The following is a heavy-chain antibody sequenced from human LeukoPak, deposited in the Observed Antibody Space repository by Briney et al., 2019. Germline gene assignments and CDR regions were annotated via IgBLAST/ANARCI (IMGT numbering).Heavy chain of an antibody. D-gene: IGHD6-19*01. Sequence: GGSLRLSCAASGFTFSSYSMNWVRQAPGKGLEWVSSTSSSSSYIYYADSVKGRFTIARDNAKNSLYLQMNRLRDEDTAVYYCARDNPKYSSGWYKDYWGQGTLVTVSS. CDR2: TSSSSSYI. V-gene: IGHV3-21*01. J-gene: IGHJ4*02. CDR3: ARDNPKYSSGWYKDY. CDR1: GFTFSSYS.